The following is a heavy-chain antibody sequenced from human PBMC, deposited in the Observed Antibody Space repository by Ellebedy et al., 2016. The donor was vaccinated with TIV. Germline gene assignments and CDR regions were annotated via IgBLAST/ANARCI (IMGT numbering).Heavy chain of an antibody. CDR1: GSSIARYY. V-gene: IGHV4-59*08. CDR3: ARTAMGAPYFDF. J-gene: IGHJ4*02. D-gene: IGHD1-26*01. CDR2: INYSATT. Sequence: SETLSLTCTVSGSSIARYYWTWIRQPPGKGLEWIGFINYSATTNYNPSLKSRVTMSVDTPRKQFSLKLTSVTAADTAVYYCARTAMGAPYFDFWGQGTLVTVSS.